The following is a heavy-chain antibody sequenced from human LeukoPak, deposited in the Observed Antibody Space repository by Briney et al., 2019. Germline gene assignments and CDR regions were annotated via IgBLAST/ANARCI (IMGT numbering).Heavy chain of an antibody. J-gene: IGHJ4*02. D-gene: IGHD3-10*01. V-gene: IGHV3-73*01. CDR2: IRSKANSYAT. CDR3: AKGSQLWPYYFDY. CDR1: EFTFSASA. Sequence: GGSLRLSCAASEFTFSASAMHWVRQASGKGLEWVGRIRSKANSYATAYAASVKGRFTISRDKSKNTLYLQMNSLRAEDTAVFYCAKGSQLWPYYFDYWGQGTLVTVSS.